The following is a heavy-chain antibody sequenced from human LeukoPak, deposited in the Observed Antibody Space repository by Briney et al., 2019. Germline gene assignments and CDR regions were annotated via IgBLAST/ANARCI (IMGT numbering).Heavy chain of an antibody. D-gene: IGHD6-19*01. CDR1: GYTFTGYY. J-gene: IGHJ4*02. CDR2: INPNSGGT. CDR3: ARALAGTSPPFDY. Sequence: ASVKVSCKASGYTFTGYYMHWVRQAPGQGLEWMGWINPNSGGTNYAQKFQGRVTMTRDTSISTAYMELSRLRSDDTAVYYCARALAGTSPPFDYWGQGTLVTVSS. V-gene: IGHV1-2*02.